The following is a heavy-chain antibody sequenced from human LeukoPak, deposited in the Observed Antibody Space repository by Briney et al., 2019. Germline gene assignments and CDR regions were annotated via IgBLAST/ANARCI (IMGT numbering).Heavy chain of an antibody. Sequence: ASVKVSCKASGYIFTSYVLHWVRQAPGQGLEWMGWINTNTGNPTYAQGFAGRFVFSLDTSVSTAYLQISSLKADDTAMYYCARGDYETHGYQTRWGQGTLVTVSS. V-gene: IGHV7-4-1*02. D-gene: IGHD3-22*01. J-gene: IGHJ4*02. CDR3: ARGDYETHGYQTR. CDR1: GYIFTSYV. CDR2: INTNTGNP.